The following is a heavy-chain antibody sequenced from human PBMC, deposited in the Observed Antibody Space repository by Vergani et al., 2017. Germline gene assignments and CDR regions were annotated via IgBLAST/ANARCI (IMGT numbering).Heavy chain of an antibody. J-gene: IGHJ5*02. D-gene: IGHD3-10*01. Sequence: QVQLHESGPGLVKPSQTLSLTCTVSGGSITSGSFYWSWIRQPAGKGLEWIGRIHSSGTTNYNPSLKSRVTISVDTSKNQFSLKLSSVTAADTAVYYCARDSWTSELRGVYWFDTWGQGTLVSVSS. V-gene: IGHV4-61*02. CDR3: ARDSWTSELRGVYWFDT. CDR2: IHSSGTT. CDR1: GGSITSGSFY.